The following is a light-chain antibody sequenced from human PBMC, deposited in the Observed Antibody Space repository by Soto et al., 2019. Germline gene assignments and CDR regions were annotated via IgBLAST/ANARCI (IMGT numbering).Light chain of an antibody. Sequence: DIVMTQSPDSLAVSLGERATINCKSSQSVLYSSNNKNYLAWYQQKPGKPPKLLIYWASTRESGVPDRFSGSGSGTDFTLTISSLRAEDVAVYYCQKYYSYPPLTFGGGTKVEIK. J-gene: IGKJ4*01. CDR2: WAS. CDR1: QSVLYSSNNKNY. CDR3: QKYYSYPPLT. V-gene: IGKV4-1*01.